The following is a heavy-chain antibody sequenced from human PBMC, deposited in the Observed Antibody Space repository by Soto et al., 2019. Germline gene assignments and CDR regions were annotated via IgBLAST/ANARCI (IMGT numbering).Heavy chain of an antibody. CDR2: IYYSGST. D-gene: IGHD2-15*01. CDR1: GGSISSYY. J-gene: IGHJ4*02. V-gene: IGHV4-59*01. Sequence: ETLSLTCTVSGGSISSYYWSWIRQPPGKGLEWIGYIYYSGSTNYNPSLKSRVTISVDTSKNQFSLKLSSVTAADTAVYYCARGLGYCSGGSCSYYFDYWGQGTLVTVSS. CDR3: ARGLGYCSGGSCSYYFDY.